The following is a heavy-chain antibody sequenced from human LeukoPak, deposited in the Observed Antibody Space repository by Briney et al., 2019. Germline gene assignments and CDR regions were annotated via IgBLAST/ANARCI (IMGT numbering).Heavy chain of an antibody. J-gene: IGHJ3*01. CDR1: GFTFSRYA. D-gene: IGHD3-22*01. CDR3: ARGPAPAYYYDSSGYYPN. V-gene: IGHV3-48*03. CDR2: ISSSGSTI. Sequence: TGGSLRLSCGASGFTFSRYAMSWVRQAPGKGLEWVSYISSSGSTIYYADSVKGRFTISRDNAKNSLYLQMNSLRAEDTAVYYCARGPAPAYYYDSSGYYPNWGQGTMVTVSS.